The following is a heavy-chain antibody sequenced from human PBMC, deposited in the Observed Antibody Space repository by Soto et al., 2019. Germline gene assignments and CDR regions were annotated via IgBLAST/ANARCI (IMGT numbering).Heavy chain of an antibody. Sequence: GASVKVSCKASGGTFSSYAISWVRQAPGQGLEWKGGIIPIFGTTNYAQKFQGRVTITADESTSTSYMELSSLRSEDTAVYYCASRDRSGSDYWGQGTLVTVSS. CDR2: IIPIFGTT. J-gene: IGHJ4*02. CDR1: GGTFSSYA. V-gene: IGHV1-69*13. D-gene: IGHD6-19*01. CDR3: ASRDRSGSDY.